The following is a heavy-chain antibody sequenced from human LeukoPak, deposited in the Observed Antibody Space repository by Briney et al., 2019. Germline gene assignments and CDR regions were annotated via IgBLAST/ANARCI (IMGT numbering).Heavy chain of an antibody. J-gene: IGHJ4*02. D-gene: IGHD6-6*01. CDR1: GGSFSGYY. CDR3: ASEYSSSSGDY. V-gene: IGHV4-34*01. CDR2: INHSGST. Sequence: SETLSLTCAVYGGSFSGYYWSWIRQPPGKGLERIGEINHSGSTNYNPSLKSRVTISVDTSKNQFSLKLSSVTAADTAVYYCASEYSSSSGDYWGQGTLVTVSS.